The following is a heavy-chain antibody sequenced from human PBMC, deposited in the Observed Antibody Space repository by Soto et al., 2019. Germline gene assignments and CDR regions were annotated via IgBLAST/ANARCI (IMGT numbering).Heavy chain of an antibody. CDR2: IYYSGST. CDR3: ARDRGIAAAGPPNWFDP. CDR1: GGSISSYD. V-gene: IGHV4-59*01. D-gene: IGHD6-13*01. Sequence: PSETLSLTCTVSGGSISSYDWSWIRQPPGKGLEWIGYIYYSGSTNYNPSLKSRVTISVDTSKNQFSLKLSSVTAADTAVYYCARDRGIAAAGPPNWFDPWGQGTLVTVS. J-gene: IGHJ5*02.